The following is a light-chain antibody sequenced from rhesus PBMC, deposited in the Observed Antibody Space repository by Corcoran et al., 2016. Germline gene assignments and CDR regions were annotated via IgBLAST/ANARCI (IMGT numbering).Light chain of an antibody. V-gene: IGKV1-22*01. Sequence: DIQMTQSPSSLSASVGDTVTITCRASQSISSWLAWYQQNPGKAPKLLIYKASTLQRGVPSRFSGSGSGTDFTLTISSLQSEDFATYYCQQYSSSPLTFGGGTKVEIK. J-gene: IGKJ4*01. CDR2: KAS. CDR3: QQYSSSPLT. CDR1: QSISSW.